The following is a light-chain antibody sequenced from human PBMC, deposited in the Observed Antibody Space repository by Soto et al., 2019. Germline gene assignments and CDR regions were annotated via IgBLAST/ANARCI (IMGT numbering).Light chain of an antibody. CDR2: GAY. J-gene: IGKJ1*01. V-gene: IGKV3-15*01. Sequence: VSPAEGGTRSWRASQSVNSHFAWYQQKPGQAPRFLIYGAYTRATGIPARFIGSGSGTEFSLAISILQSWDFAVHFLEQDCDWPRTLGQGTKVDIK. CDR3: EQDCDWPRT. CDR1: QSVNSH.